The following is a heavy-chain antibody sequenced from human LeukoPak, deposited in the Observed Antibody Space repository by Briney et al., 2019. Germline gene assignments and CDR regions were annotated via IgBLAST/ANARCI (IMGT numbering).Heavy chain of an antibody. D-gene: IGHD4-17*01. CDR2: IYYSGST. CDR1: GGSISSGDYY. J-gene: IGHJ6*02. Sequence: SETLSLTCTVSGGSISSGDYYWSWIRQPPGKGLEWIGYIYYSGSTYYNPSLKSRVTISVDTSKNQFSLKLSSVTAADTAVYYCARGYGDYGKDYYYGMDVWGQGTTVTVSS. CDR3: ARGYGDYGKDYYYGMDV. V-gene: IGHV4-30-4*01.